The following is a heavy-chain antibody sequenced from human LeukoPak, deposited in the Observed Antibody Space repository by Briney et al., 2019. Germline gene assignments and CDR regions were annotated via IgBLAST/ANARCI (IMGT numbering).Heavy chain of an antibody. Sequence: GGSLRLSCAASGFTFSSYWMHWVRQAPGKGLVWVSRINSDGSITTYADSVKGRFTISRDNAKNTLYLQMNSLRAEDTAVYYCVRNLDFWGDSEDYWGQGTLVTVSS. V-gene: IGHV3-74*01. J-gene: IGHJ4*02. D-gene: IGHD3-3*01. CDR2: INSDGSIT. CDR3: VRNLDFWGDSEDY. CDR1: GFTFSSYW.